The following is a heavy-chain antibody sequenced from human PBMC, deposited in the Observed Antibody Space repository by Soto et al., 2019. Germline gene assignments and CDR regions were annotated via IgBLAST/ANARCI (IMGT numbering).Heavy chain of an antibody. J-gene: IGHJ6*03. Sequence: GASVKVSCKASGYTFTNYGISWVRQAPGQGLEWMGWMNPNSGNTGYAQKFQGRVTMTRSTSINTAYMELSSLRSDDTAVYYCARADDCSSSSCYHYYYYMDVWGIGTTVTVSS. CDR3: ARADDCSSSSCYHYYYYMDV. CDR1: GYTFTNYG. CDR2: MNPNSGNT. D-gene: IGHD2-2*01. V-gene: IGHV1-8*02.